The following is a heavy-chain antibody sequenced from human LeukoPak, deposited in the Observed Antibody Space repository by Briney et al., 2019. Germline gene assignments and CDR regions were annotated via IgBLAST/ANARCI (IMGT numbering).Heavy chain of an antibody. CDR2: IYYSGST. J-gene: IGHJ4*02. V-gene: IGHV4-39*01. CDR1: GGSISSSGYY. Sequence: PSETLSLTCTVSGGSISSSGYYWGWIRQPPGKGLEWIGSIYYSGSTYYNPSLKSRVTISVDTSKNQFSLKLSSVTAADTAVYYCARQRYDSSGYYDDYWGQGTLVTVSS. D-gene: IGHD3-22*01. CDR3: ARQRYDSSGYYDDY.